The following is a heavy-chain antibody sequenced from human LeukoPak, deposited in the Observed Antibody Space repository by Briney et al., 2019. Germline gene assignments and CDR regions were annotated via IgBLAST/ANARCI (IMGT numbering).Heavy chain of an antibody. CDR1: GGSISSGSYY. V-gene: IGHV4-39*01. D-gene: IGHD6-25*01. Sequence: SETLSLTCTVSGGSISSGSYYWGWIRQPPGKGLEWIGSIYYSGSTYYNPSLKSRVTISVDTSKNQFSLKLSSVTAADTAVYYCARLDRGINAAHFDYWGQGTLVTVSS. CDR2: IYYSGST. J-gene: IGHJ4*02. CDR3: ARLDRGINAAHFDY.